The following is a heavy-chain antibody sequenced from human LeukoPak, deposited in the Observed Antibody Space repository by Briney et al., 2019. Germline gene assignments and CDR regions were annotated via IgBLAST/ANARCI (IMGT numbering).Heavy chain of an antibody. V-gene: IGHV3-23*01. CDR1: GFTFSSYA. Sequence: PGGSLRLSCAASGFTFSSYAMSWVRQAPGKGLEWVSAISGSGGSTYYADSVKGRFTISRDNSKNTLYLQMNSLRAEDTAVYYCAKLEGQNLVEYYFDYWGQGTLVTVSS. CDR3: AKLEGQNLVEYYFDY. D-gene: IGHD6-13*01. CDR2: ISGSGGST. J-gene: IGHJ4*02.